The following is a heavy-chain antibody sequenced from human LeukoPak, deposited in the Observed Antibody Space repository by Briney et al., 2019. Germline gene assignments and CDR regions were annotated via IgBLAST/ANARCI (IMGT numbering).Heavy chain of an antibody. CDR1: GFTFSSYS. CDR2: ISSSTKYI. Sequence: KAGGSLRLSCAASGFTFSSYSMNWVRQAPGKGLEWVSSISSSTKYIYYADSVKGRFTISRDNAKNSVYLQMNSLRAEDTAVYYCARDRSDSSTSGVYMDVWGKGTTVTVSS. V-gene: IGHV3-21*01. D-gene: IGHD6-25*01. J-gene: IGHJ6*03. CDR3: ARDRSDSSTSGVYMDV.